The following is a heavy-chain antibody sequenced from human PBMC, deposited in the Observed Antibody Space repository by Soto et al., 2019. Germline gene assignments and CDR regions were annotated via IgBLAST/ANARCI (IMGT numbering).Heavy chain of an antibody. Sequence: QLQLQESGPGLVKPSETLSLTCTVSGGSISSSSYYWGWIRQPPGKGLEWIGSIYYSGSTYYNPSLKSRVTISVDTSKNQFSLKLSSVTAADTAVYYCARHRGEYGSGCYRYWFDPWGQGTLVTVSS. V-gene: IGHV4-39*01. CDR3: ARHRGEYGSGCYRYWFDP. CDR1: GGSISSSSYY. J-gene: IGHJ5*02. D-gene: IGHD3-10*01. CDR2: IYYSGST.